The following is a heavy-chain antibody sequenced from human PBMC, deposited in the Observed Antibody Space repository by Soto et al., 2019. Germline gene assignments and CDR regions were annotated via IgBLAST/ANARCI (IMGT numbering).Heavy chain of an antibody. CDR1: GYTFTSYG. Sequence: QVQLVQSGAEVKKPGASVKVSCKASGYTFTSYGISWVRQAPGQGLEWMGWISAYNGNTNYAQKLQGRVTMTTDTSTSTAYMELRSLRSDDTAVYYCATLLLRDYDFWSGYYGYDAFDIWGQGTMVTVSS. D-gene: IGHD3-3*01. CDR2: ISAYNGNT. CDR3: ATLLLRDYDFWSGYYGYDAFDI. J-gene: IGHJ3*02. V-gene: IGHV1-18*01.